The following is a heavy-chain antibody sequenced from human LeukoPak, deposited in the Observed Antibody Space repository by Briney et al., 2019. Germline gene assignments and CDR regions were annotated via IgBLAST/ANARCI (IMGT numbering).Heavy chain of an antibody. CDR3: ARVYCSGGSCYDHAFDI. Sequence: ASVKVSCKASGYTFTSYGISWVRQAPGQGLEWMGWISAYNGNTNYAQKLQGRVTMTTDTSTSTAYMELRSLRSDDTAVYYCARVYCSGGSCYDHAFDIWGQGTMVTVSS. D-gene: IGHD2-15*01. V-gene: IGHV1-18*01. CDR1: GYTFTSYG. J-gene: IGHJ3*02. CDR2: ISAYNGNT.